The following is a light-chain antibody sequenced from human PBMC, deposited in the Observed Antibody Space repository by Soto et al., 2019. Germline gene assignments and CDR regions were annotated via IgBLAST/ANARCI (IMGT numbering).Light chain of an antibody. CDR2: RNN. Sequence: QSVLTQPPSASGTPGQRVTISYSGSSSNIGSNYVYWYQQLPGTAPKLLIYRNNQRPSGVPDRFSGSKSGTSASLAISGLRSEDEADYYCAAWDDSLSGYAVFGGGTQLTVL. V-gene: IGLV1-47*01. J-gene: IGLJ7*01. CDR3: AAWDDSLSGYAV. CDR1: SSNIGSNY.